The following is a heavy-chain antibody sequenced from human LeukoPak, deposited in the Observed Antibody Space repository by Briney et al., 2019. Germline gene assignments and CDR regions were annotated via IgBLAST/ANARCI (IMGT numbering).Heavy chain of an antibody. CDR2: IIPISGTA. Sequence: SVKVSCKASGGTFSSHAIAWVRQAPGQGPEWMGGIIPISGTADYAQKFQGRVTITTDQSTSTAYMELSSLTSVDTAVYYCARGLQYQLLKALRYYYMDVWGEGTTVTVSS. D-gene: IGHD2-2*01. V-gene: IGHV1-69*05. CDR1: GGTFSSHA. J-gene: IGHJ6*03. CDR3: ARGLQYQLLKALRYYYMDV.